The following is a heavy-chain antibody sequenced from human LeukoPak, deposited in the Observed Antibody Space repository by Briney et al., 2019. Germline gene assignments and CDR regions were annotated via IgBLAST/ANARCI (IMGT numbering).Heavy chain of an antibody. D-gene: IGHD3-16*01. V-gene: IGHV3-23*01. J-gene: IGHJ4*02. CDR1: GFTFSNYA. Sequence: GGSLRLSCAASGFTFSNYAMTWVRQAPGKGLEWVSVISGSGGSTYYADSVKGRFTISRDNSKNTLYLQMSGLRAEDTAVYYCAKNSGGKTHPPPDFDYWGQGTLVTVSS. CDR3: AKNSGGKTHPPPDFDY. CDR2: ISGSGGST.